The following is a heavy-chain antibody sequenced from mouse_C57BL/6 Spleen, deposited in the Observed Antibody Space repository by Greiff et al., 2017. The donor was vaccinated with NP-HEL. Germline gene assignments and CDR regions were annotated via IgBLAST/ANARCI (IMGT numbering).Heavy chain of an antibody. D-gene: IGHD1-1*01. CDR3: ARFNYGSSYNYAMDY. J-gene: IGHJ4*01. CDR1: GYTFTNYW. V-gene: IGHV1-7*01. CDR2: INPSSGDT. Sequence: VQLQESGAELAKPGASVKLSCKASGYTFTNYWMHWVKQRPGQGLEWIGYINPSSGDTNYNQKFKDKATLTADKSSSTAYMQLSSLTYEDSAVYYCARFNYGSSYNYAMDYWGKGTSVTVSS.